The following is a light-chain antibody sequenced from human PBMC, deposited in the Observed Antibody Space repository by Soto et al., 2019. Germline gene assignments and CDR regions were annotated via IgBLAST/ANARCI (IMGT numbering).Light chain of an antibody. Sequence: QSVLTQPASVSGSPGQSITISCTGISSDVGGYNYVSWYQQHPGKAPKLMIYKVSNRPSGVSNRFSGSKSGNTASLTISGLQAEDEADYYCSSYTSSSTLRVFGGGTKVTVL. CDR1: SSDVGGYNY. V-gene: IGLV2-14*01. CDR3: SSYTSSSTLRV. CDR2: KVS. J-gene: IGLJ3*02.